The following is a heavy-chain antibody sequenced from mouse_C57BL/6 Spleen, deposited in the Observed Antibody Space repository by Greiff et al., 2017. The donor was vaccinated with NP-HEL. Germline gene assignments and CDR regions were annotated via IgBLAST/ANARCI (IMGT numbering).Heavy chain of an antibody. V-gene: IGHV10-3*01. CDR1: GFTFNTYA. CDR3: VRDGGYYGDWYFDV. D-gene: IGHD1-2*01. CDR2: IRSKSSNYAT. Sequence: EVKVVESGGGLVQPKGSLKLSCAASGFTFNTYAMHWVRQAPGKGLEWVARIRSKSSNYATYYADSVKDRFTISRDDSQSMLYLQMNNLKTEDTAMYYCVRDGGYYGDWYFDVWGTGTTVTVSS. J-gene: IGHJ1*03.